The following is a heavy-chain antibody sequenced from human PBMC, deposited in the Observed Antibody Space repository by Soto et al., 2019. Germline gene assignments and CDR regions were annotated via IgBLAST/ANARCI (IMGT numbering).Heavy chain of an antibody. CDR3: AIDSFPRVDDFWSGYFGFAY. J-gene: IGHJ4*02. Sequence: SVKVSCKASGSTFSSYAISWVRQAPGQGLEMMGGIIPIFGTANYAQKFQGRVTITADESTSTAYMELSSLRSEDTAVYYFAIDSFPRVDDFWSGYFGFAYWGQGTLVTGSS. V-gene: IGHV1-69*13. CDR2: IIPIFGTA. D-gene: IGHD3-3*01. CDR1: GSTFSSYA.